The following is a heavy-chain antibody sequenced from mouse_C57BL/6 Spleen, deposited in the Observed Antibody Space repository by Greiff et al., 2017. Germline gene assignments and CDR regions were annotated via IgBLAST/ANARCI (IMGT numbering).Heavy chain of an antibody. V-gene: IGHV1-55*01. CDR3: AREGITTVVPYAMDY. CDR2: IYPGSGST. Sequence: QVQLQQSGAELVKPGASVKMSCKASGYTFTSYWITWVKQRPGQGLEWIGDIYPGSGSTNYNEKFKSKATLTVDTSSSTAYMQLSSLTSEDSAVYYCAREGITTVVPYAMDYWGQGTSVTVSS. J-gene: IGHJ4*01. CDR1: GYTFTSYW. D-gene: IGHD1-1*01.